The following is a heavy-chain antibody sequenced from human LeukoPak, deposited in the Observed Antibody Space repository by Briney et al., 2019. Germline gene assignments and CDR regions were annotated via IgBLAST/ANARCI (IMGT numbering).Heavy chain of an antibody. CDR3: ARRASATEDLDY. J-gene: IGHJ4*02. Sequence: GESLKISCKGSGHSFTNYWIAWVRQMPGKGLEWMGIIYPGDSDTRYSPSFQGQVTISADKSISTAYLRWSSLKASDTAMYYYARRASATEDLDYWGQGTLVTVSS. V-gene: IGHV5-51*01. CDR2: IYPGDSDT. CDR1: GHSFTNYW.